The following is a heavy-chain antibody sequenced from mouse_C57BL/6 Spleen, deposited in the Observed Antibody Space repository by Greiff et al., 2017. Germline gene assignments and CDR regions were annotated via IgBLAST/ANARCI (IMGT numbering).Heavy chain of an antibody. Sequence: QVQLQQPGAELVKPGASVKMSCKASGYTFTSYWITWVKQRPGQGLEWIGDIYPGSGSTNYNEKFKSKATLTVDTSSSTAYMQLSSLTSEDSAVYYCARSQLRLHAMDYWGQGTSVTVSS. CDR2: IYPGSGST. CDR3: ARSQLRLHAMDY. J-gene: IGHJ4*01. CDR1: GYTFTSYW. V-gene: IGHV1-55*01. D-gene: IGHD3-2*02.